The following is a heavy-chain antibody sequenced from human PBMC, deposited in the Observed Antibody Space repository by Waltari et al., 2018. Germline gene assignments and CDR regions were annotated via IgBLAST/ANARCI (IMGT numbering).Heavy chain of an antibody. Sequence: QVQLQQWGAGLLKPSETLSLTCAVYGESLSGYYWSWIRQPPGKGLEWIGEINHSGSTNYNPSRKSRVTISVDTSRNQFSLKVSSVTAADTAVYYCARGDITMIPGPLLNWGQGTLVTVSS. D-gene: IGHD3-22*01. CDR3: ARGDITMIPGPLLN. V-gene: IGHV4-34*01. J-gene: IGHJ4*02. CDR2: INHSGST. CDR1: GESLSGYY.